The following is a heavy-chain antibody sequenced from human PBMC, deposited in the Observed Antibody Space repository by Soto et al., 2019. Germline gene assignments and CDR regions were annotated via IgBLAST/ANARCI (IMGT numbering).Heavy chain of an antibody. CDR2: IYYSGST. J-gene: IGHJ6*02. V-gene: IGHV4-39*07. CDR1: GGSISSSSYY. Sequence: SETLSLTCTVSGGSISSSSYYWGWIRQPPGKGLEWIGSIYYSGSTYYNPSLKSRLTISVDTSKNQFSLKLSSVTAADTAVYYCARDAMTTVIPYYYYYGMDVWGQGTTVTVSS. D-gene: IGHD4-17*01. CDR3: ARDAMTTVIPYYYYYGMDV.